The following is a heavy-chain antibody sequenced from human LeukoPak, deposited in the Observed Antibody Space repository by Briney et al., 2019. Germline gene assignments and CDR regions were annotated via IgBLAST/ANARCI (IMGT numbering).Heavy chain of an antibody. J-gene: IGHJ4*02. CDR2: INAGNGNT. Sequence: ASVKVSCKASGHTFSNYAMHWVRQAPGQRLEWMGWINAGNGNTKYSQKFQGRVTITRDTSASTAYMELSSLRSEDTAVYYCARDPDSYGYLYYFDSWGQGTLVTVSS. D-gene: IGHD5-18*01. V-gene: IGHV1-3*01. CDR3: ARDPDSYGYLYYFDS. CDR1: GHTFSNYA.